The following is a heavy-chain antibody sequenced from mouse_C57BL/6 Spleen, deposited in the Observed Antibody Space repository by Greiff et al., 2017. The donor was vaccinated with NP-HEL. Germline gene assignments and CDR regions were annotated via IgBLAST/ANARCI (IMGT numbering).Heavy chain of an antibody. J-gene: IGHJ3*01. CDR1: GFTFSDYG. V-gene: IGHV5-17*01. Sequence: EVKLMESGGGLVKPGGSLKLSCAASGFTFSDYGMHWVRQAPEKGLEWVAYISSGSSTIYYADTVKGRFTFSRDNAKNTLFLQMTSLGSEDTAMYYCARPPFAYWGQGTLVTVSA. CDR3: ARPPFAY. CDR2: ISSGSSTI.